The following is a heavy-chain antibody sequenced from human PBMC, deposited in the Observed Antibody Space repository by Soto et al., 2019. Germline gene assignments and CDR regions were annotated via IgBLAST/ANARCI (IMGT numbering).Heavy chain of an antibody. Sequence: GGSLRLSCAASGFTFSSYAMSWVRQAPGKGLEWVSAISGSGGSTYYADSVKGRFTISRDNSKNTLYLQMNSLRAEDTAVYYCAKDPYCGGDCYFVWFDPWGQGTLVTVSS. CDR2: ISGSGGST. CDR1: GFTFSSYA. V-gene: IGHV3-23*01. D-gene: IGHD2-21*01. CDR3: AKDPYCGGDCYFVWFDP. J-gene: IGHJ5*02.